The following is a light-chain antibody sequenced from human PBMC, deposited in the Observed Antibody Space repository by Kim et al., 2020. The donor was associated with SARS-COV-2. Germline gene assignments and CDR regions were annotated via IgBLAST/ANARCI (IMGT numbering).Light chain of an antibody. J-gene: IGKJ1*01. CDR2: AAS. CDR1: HSIGIS. Sequence: LSPGEGATLSCRASHSIGISLAWYQQKPGQAPRLLIYAASSRATGIPDRVSGSGSGTDFTLTISRLEPEDFAVYYCQQYGSSPRTFGQGTKVDIK. V-gene: IGKV3-20*01. CDR3: QQYGSSPRT.